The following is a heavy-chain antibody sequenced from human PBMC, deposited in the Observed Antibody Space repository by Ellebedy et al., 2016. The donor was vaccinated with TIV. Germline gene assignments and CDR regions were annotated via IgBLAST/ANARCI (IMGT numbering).Heavy chain of an antibody. V-gene: IGHV3-7*01. Sequence: GGSLRLXXAASGFTFSSYWMSWVRQAPGKGLEWVANIKEDGSEKYYVDSVKGRFTISRDNAKNSVYLQMNNLRAEDTAVYYCARALGNGPCYWGQGTLVTVSS. D-gene: IGHD3-16*01. CDR3: ARALGNGPCY. CDR2: IKEDGSEK. CDR1: GFTFSSYW. J-gene: IGHJ4*02.